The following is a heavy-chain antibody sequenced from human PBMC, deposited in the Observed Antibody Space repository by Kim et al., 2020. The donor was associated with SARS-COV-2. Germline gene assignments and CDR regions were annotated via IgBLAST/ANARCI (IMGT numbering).Heavy chain of an antibody. J-gene: IGHJ6*02. CDR1: GGSISSGGYY. Sequence: SETLSLTCTVSGGSISSGGYYWSWIRQHPGKGLEWIGYIYYSGSTYYNPSLKSRVTISVDTSKNQFSLKLSSVTAADTAVYYCARGRLIVVVPGTYYYYGMDVWGQGSTVTVSS. D-gene: IGHD2-2*01. CDR3: ARGRLIVVVPGTYYYYGMDV. V-gene: IGHV4-31*03. CDR2: IYYSGST.